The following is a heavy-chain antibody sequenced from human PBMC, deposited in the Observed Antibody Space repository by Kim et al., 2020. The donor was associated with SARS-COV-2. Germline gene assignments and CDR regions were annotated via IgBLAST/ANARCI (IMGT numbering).Heavy chain of an antibody. CDR1: GYPFSSYG. CDR2: INAGDGNT. CDR3: ARDRDGDNYFYYRDV. J-gene: IGHJ6*03. Sequence: ASVKVSCKASGYPFSSYGVHWVRQAPGQRLEWMGCINAGDGNTKYSQKLQGRVTITRDTSASTVYMTLSGVTSENTAVYYCARDRDGDNYFYYRDVWC. V-gene: IGHV1-3*01.